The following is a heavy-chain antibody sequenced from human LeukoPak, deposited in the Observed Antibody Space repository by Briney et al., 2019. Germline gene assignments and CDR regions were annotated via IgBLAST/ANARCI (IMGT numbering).Heavy chain of an antibody. CDR1: GFTFSSYW. J-gene: IGHJ4*02. CDR2: IKQDGSEK. CDR3: ARDTGYSSGWYTDY. Sequence: GGSLRLSCAASGFTFSSYWMSWVRQAPGKGLEWVANIKQDGSEKYYVDSVKGRFTISRDNAKNSLYLQMNSLRAEDTAVYYCARDTGYSSGWYTDYWGQGTLVTVSS. D-gene: IGHD6-19*01. V-gene: IGHV3-7*01.